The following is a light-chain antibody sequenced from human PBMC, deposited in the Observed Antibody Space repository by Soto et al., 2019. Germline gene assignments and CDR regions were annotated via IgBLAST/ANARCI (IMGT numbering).Light chain of an antibody. V-gene: IGKV3-15*01. J-gene: IGKJ1*01. CDR2: GAS. CDR1: QSVSSGY. Sequence: EIVLTQSPVTLSLSPGERATLSCRASQSVSSGYLAWYQQTPGQAPRLLIYGASTRATGIPARFSGSGSGTEFTLTISSLQSEDFAVYFCQQYKIWPTFGQGTKVDIK. CDR3: QQYKIWPT.